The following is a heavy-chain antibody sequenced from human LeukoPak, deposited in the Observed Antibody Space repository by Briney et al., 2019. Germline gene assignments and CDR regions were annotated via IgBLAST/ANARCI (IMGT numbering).Heavy chain of an antibody. J-gene: IGHJ4*02. Sequence: ASVKVSCKASGGTFSSYAISWVRQAPGQGLEWMGGIIPIFGTANYAQKFQGRVTITTDESTSTAYMELSSLRSEDTAVYYCAREIYDSSDYYFAGSYFDYWGQGTLVTVSS. CDR3: AREIYDSSDYYFAGSYFDY. V-gene: IGHV1-69*05. CDR1: GGTFSSYA. D-gene: IGHD3-22*01. CDR2: IIPIFGTA.